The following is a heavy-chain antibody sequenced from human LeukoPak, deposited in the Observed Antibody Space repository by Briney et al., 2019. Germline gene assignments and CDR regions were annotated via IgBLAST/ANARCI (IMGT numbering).Heavy chain of an antibody. Sequence: SETLSLTCTVSRFSLSSGYYWAWIRQSPGKGLEWIGSMYYSGTTYYNPSLKSRVTISVDMSKNQFSLKLSSVTAADTAVYYCARVRCSSTSCYTGSWFDPWGQGTLVTVSS. V-gene: IGHV4-38-2*02. CDR1: RFSLSSGYY. J-gene: IGHJ5*02. CDR3: ARVRCSSTSCYTGSWFDP. D-gene: IGHD2-2*02. CDR2: MYYSGTT.